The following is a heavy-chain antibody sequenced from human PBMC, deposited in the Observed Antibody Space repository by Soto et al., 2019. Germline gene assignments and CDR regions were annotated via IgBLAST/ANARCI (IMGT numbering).Heavy chain of an antibody. CDR1: GFTFSTYS. D-gene: IGHD3-22*01. Sequence: GGSLRLSCAASGFTFSTYSMNWVRQAPGKGLEWVSSISSSSSYIYYADSVKGRFTISRDNAKNSPYLQMNSLRAEDTAVYYCARYDSSGYYWPYYYYGMDVWGQGTTVTVSS. CDR3: ARYDSSGYYWPYYYYGMDV. CDR2: ISSSSSYI. J-gene: IGHJ6*02. V-gene: IGHV3-21*01.